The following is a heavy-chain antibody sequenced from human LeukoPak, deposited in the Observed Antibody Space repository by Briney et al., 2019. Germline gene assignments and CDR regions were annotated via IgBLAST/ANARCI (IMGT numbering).Heavy chain of an antibody. V-gene: IGHV3-11*04. J-gene: IGHJ4*02. CDR1: GFTVSSNY. D-gene: IGHD1-1*01. Sequence: PGGSLRLSCAASGFTVSSNYMSWVRQAPGKGLEWLSNIRDSGAEMYYADSVKGRFTITRDNAKNSLYLQMDGLRVEDTAVYFCARDHNWAFDFWGQGTLVTVSS. CDR3: ARDHNWAFDF. CDR2: IRDSGAEM.